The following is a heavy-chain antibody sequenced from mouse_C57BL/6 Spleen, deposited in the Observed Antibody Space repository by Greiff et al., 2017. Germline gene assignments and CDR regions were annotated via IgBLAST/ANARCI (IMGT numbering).Heavy chain of an antibody. CDR1: GFTFSSYA. CDR3: ARDDPFAY. CDR2: ISDGGGYT. J-gene: IGHJ3*01. V-gene: IGHV5-4*01. Sequence: EVKLVESGGGLVKPGGSLKLSCAASGFTFSSYAMSWVRQTPEKRLEWVATISDGGGYTYYPDNVKGRFTISKDNAKNNLYLQMSNLKSEDTAMYYCARDDPFAYWGQGTLVTVSA.